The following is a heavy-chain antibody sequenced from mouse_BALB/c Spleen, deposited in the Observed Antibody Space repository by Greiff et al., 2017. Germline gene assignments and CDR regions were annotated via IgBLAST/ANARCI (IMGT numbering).Heavy chain of an antibody. CDR1: GDSITSCY. V-gene: IGHV3-8*02. J-gene: IGHJ1*01. CDR3: ARYGPYWYFDV. CDR2: ISYSGST. Sequence: EVKLMESGPSLVKPSQTLSLTCSVTGDSITSCYWNWIRKFPGNKLEYMGYISYSGSTYYNPSLKSRISITRDTSKNQYYLQLNSVTTEDTATYYCARYGPYWYFDVWGAGTTVTVSS.